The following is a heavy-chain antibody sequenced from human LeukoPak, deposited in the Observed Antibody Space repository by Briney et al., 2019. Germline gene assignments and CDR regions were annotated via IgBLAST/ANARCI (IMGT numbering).Heavy chain of an antibody. Sequence: PSETLSLTCAVYGGSFSGYYWSWIRQPPGKGLEWIGEISHSGSTNYNPSLKSRVTISVDTSKNQFSLKLSSVTAADTAVYYCARTLTMVRGVTTRNFDYWGQGTLVTVSS. V-gene: IGHV4-34*01. CDR1: GGSFSGYY. J-gene: IGHJ4*02. CDR3: ARTLTMVRGVTTRNFDY. D-gene: IGHD3-10*01. CDR2: ISHSGST.